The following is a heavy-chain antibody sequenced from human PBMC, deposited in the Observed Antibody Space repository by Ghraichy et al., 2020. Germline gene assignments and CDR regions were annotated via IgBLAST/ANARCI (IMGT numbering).Heavy chain of an antibody. Sequence: SETLSLTCAVSGGSISSSNWWSWVRQPPGKGLEWIGEIYHSGSTNYNPSLKSRVTISVDKSKNQFSLKLSSVTAADMAVYYCAKAGYSYGQNSPNYYYYYGMDVWGQGTTVTVSS. CDR3: AKAGYSYGQNSPNYYYYYGMDV. CDR2: IYHSGST. D-gene: IGHD5-18*01. J-gene: IGHJ6*02. CDR1: GGSISSSNW. V-gene: IGHV4-4*02.